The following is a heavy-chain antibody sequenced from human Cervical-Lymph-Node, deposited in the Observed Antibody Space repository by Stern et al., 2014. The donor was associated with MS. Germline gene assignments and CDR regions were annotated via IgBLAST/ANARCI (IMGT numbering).Heavy chain of an antibody. CDR2: IYPGGSDT. CDR1: GYSFTSYW. J-gene: IGHJ5*02. D-gene: IGHD1-26*01. V-gene: IGHV5-51*01. Sequence: VQLVQSGAEVKKPGESLKISCKGSGYSFTSYWIGWVRQMPGKGLEWMGLIYPGGSDTRYSPAVQGQVPISRDNTNNTPHLQWSSLKASDTAMYYCARIVGATRRWFDPWGQGTLVTVSS. CDR3: ARIVGATRRWFDP.